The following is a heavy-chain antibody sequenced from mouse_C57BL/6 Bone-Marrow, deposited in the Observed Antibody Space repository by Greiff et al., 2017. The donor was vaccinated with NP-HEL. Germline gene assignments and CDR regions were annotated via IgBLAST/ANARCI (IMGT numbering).Heavy chain of an antibody. Sequence: VQLQQSGPELVKPGASVKISCKASGYTFTDYYMNWVTQSHGTSLELIGDINPNTGGTSYNQKFKGKATLTVDKSSSTAYMELRSLTSEDSAVYYCARDGYYAFDYWGQGTTLTVSS. CDR2: INPNTGGT. J-gene: IGHJ2*01. CDR3: ARDGYYAFDY. D-gene: IGHD2-3*01. V-gene: IGHV1-26*01. CDR1: GYTFTDYY.